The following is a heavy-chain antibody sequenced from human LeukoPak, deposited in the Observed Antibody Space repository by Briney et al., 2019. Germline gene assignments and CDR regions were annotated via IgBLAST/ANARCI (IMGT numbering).Heavy chain of an antibody. CDR3: ARDGNGMDA. J-gene: IGHJ6*02. Sequence: KFQGRVTITRDTSASTAYMELSSLRSEDTAVYYCARDGNGMDAWGQGTTVTVSS. V-gene: IGHV1-3*01.